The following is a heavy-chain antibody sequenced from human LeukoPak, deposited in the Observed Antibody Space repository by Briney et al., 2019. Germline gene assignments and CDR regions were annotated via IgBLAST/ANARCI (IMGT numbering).Heavy chain of an antibody. Sequence: ASVNVSCKASGGTFSSYAISWVRQAPGQGLEWMGGIIPIFGTANYAQKLQGRVTITADESTSTAYMELSSLRSEDTAVYYCARGLASTNFWSGYLDYYYYGMDVWGQGTTVTVSS. V-gene: IGHV1-69*13. CDR3: ARGLASTNFWSGYLDYYYYGMDV. CDR2: IIPIFGTA. J-gene: IGHJ6*02. D-gene: IGHD3-3*01. CDR1: GGTFSSYA.